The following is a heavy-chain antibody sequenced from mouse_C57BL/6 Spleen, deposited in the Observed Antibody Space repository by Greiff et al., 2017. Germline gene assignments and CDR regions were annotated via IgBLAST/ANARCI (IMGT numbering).Heavy chain of an antibody. J-gene: IGHJ1*03. CDR3: ARSGYGSSHWYFDV. Sequence: VQLQQPGAELVRPGTSVKLSCKASGYTFTSYWMHWVKQRPGQGLEWIGVIDPSDSYTNYNQKFKGKATLTVDQSSSTAYMQLNSLTSEDSAVYYCARSGYGSSHWYFDVWGTGTTVTVSS. CDR2: IDPSDSYT. D-gene: IGHD1-1*01. CDR1: GYTFTSYW. V-gene: IGHV1-59*01.